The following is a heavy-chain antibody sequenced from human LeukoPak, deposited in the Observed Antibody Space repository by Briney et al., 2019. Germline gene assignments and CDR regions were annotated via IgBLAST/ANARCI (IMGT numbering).Heavy chain of an antibody. Sequence: LGESRKISCKGSGYSFTSYWIGGVPQMPGKGLEWMGIIYPGDSDTRYSPSFQGQVTISADKSSSTAYLQWSSLKASDTAMYYCARQSSIRSPFDYWGQGTLVTVYS. CDR1: GYSFTSYW. CDR2: IYPGDSDT. J-gene: IGHJ4*02. D-gene: IGHD5-24*01. CDR3: ARQSSIRSPFDY. V-gene: IGHV5-51*01.